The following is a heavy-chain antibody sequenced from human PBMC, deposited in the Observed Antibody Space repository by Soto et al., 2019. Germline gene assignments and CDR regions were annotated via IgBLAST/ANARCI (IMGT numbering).Heavy chain of an antibody. V-gene: IGHV3-49*04. Sequence: EVQLVESGGGLVQPGRSLRLSCTGSGFTFGDYAMSWVRQAPGKGLEWAGFIRSNSYGATTEYAASVKGRFSISRDDSKRIAYLQMNSLKIEDTAVYYCARDLLGGSGTYWRYWGQGTLVTVSS. CDR1: GFTFGDYA. D-gene: IGHD3-10*01. CDR2: IRSNSYGATT. J-gene: IGHJ4*02. CDR3: ARDLLGGSGTYWRY.